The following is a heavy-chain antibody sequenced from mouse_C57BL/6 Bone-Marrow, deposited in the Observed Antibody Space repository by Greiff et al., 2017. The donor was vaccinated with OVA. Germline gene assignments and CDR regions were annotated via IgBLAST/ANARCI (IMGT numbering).Heavy chain of an antibody. J-gene: IGHJ3*01. V-gene: IGHV5-6*01. CDR3: ARQGLGQAY. D-gene: IGHD4-1*01. Sequence: EVKLMESGGDLVKPGGSLKLSCAASGFTFSSFGMSWVRQTPDKRLEWVATISSGGSYTYYPDSVKGRFTISRDNAKNTLYLQMSSLKSEDTAMYYCARQGLGQAYWGQGTLVTVSA. CDR2: ISSGGSYT. CDR1: GFTFSSFG.